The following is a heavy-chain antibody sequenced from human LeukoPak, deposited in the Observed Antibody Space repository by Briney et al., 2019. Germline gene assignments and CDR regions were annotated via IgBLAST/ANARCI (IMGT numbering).Heavy chain of an antibody. D-gene: IGHD1-7*01. CDR3: ARHPGTTWDNWFDP. CDR2: IYYSGST. CDR1: GGSISSYY. Sequence: KTSETLSLTCTVSGGSISSYYWSWIRQPPGKGLEWIGYIYYSGSTNYNPSLKSRVTISVDTSKNQFSLKLSSVTAADTAVYYCARHPGTTWDNWFDPWGQGTLVTVSS. J-gene: IGHJ5*02. V-gene: IGHV4-59*08.